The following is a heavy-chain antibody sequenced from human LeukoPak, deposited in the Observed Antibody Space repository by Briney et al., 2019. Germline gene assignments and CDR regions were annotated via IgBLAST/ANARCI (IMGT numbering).Heavy chain of an antibody. J-gene: IGHJ4*02. D-gene: IGHD3-10*01. Sequence: APVKVSCKASGYTFTSYGISWVRQAPGQGLEWMGWISAYNGNTNYAQKLQGRVTMTTDTSTSTAYMELRSLRSDDTAVYYCASGHYYGSGSYYNPLDYWGQGTLVTVSS. CDR1: GYTFTSYG. CDR2: ISAYNGNT. V-gene: IGHV1-18*01. CDR3: ASGHYYGSGSYYNPLDY.